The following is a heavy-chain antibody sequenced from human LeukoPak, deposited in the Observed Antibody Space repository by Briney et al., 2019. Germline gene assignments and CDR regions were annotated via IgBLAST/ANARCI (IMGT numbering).Heavy chain of an antibody. V-gene: IGHV1-18*01. CDR3: ARDSAGTTQYSFDY. Sequence: ASVKVSCKASGYTFTTYGFSWVRQAPGQGLEWMGWISAYNGNTNYAQNLRGRVTMTTDTSTTTAYMELRSLRSDDTAVYYCARDSAGTTQYSFDYWGQGTLVTVSS. CDR1: GYTFTTYG. CDR2: ISAYNGNT. J-gene: IGHJ4*02. D-gene: IGHD1-7*01.